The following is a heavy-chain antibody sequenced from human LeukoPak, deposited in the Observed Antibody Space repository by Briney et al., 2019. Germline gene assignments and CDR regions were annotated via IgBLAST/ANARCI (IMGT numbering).Heavy chain of an antibody. CDR3: ATYTRHCSGGTCYSIDY. D-gene: IGHD2-15*01. V-gene: IGHV4-59*08. J-gene: IGHJ4*02. CDR2: VYYDGST. CDR1: GGSISSYH. Sequence: PSETLSLTCTASGGSISSYHWTWIRQPPGRRLEWIGYVYYDGSTNYNPSLMSRVTISLDTSNKQFSLKLSSVTAADTAIYYCATYTRHCSGGTCYSIDYWGQGTLVTVSS.